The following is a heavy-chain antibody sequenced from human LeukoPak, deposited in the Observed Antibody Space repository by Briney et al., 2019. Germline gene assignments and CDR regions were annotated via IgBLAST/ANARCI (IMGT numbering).Heavy chain of an antibody. V-gene: IGHV4-30-4*01. Sequence: SSETLSLTCTVSGGSISSGDYYWSWIRQPPGKGLEWIGYIYYSGSTYYNPSLKSRVTISVDTSKNQFSLKLSSVTAADTAVYYCARSSGPTYDAFDIWGQGTMVTVSS. J-gene: IGHJ3*02. D-gene: IGHD3-22*01. CDR1: GGSISSGDYY. CDR3: ARSSGPTYDAFDI. CDR2: IYYSGST.